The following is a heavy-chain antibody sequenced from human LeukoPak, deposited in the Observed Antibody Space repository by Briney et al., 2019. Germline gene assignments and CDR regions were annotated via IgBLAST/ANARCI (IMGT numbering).Heavy chain of an antibody. CDR2: ISSSSNSI. J-gene: IGHJ2*01. CDR3: ARDAGEMATYWYSDL. D-gene: IGHD5-24*01. CDR1: GFTFSSFS. V-gene: IGHV3-48*01. Sequence: GGSLRLSCAASGFTFSSFSMNWVRQTPGKGLGWVYYISSSSNSIYYTDSVEGRFTISRDNAKNSLYLQMNSLRAEDTAVYFCARDAGEMATYWYSDLWGRGTLVTVSS.